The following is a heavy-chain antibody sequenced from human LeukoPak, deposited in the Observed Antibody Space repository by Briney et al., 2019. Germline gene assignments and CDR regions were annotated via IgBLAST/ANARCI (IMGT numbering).Heavy chain of an antibody. Sequence: GGSLRLSCAASGFTFTNNFMSWVRQVPGKGLEWVANIKQDGSEKTYADSVKGRFTISGDNAKNSLYLQMNSLRTEDTAVYCVRDGSSWGNFDYWGQGTLVSVSS. V-gene: IGHV3-7*01. J-gene: IGHJ4*02. CDR3: VRDGSSWGNFDY. CDR1: GFTFTNNF. CDR2: IKQDGSEK. D-gene: IGHD7-27*01.